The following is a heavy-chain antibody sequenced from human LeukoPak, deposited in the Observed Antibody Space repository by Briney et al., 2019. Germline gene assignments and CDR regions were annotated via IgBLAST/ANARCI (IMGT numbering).Heavy chain of an antibody. CDR2: ISYDGSNK. J-gene: IGHJ4*02. Sequence: GGSLRLSCAASGFTFSSYAMHWVRQAPGKGLERVAVISYDGSNKYYADSVKGRFTISRDNSKNTLYLQMNSLRAEDTAVYYCARTSYRGVIITTIDYWGQGTLVTVSS. V-gene: IGHV3-30*04. D-gene: IGHD3-10*01. CDR1: GFTFSSYA. CDR3: ARTSYRGVIITTIDY.